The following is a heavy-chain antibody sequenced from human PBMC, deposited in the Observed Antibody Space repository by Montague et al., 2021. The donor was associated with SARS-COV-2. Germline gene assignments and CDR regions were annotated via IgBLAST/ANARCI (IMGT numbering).Heavy chain of an antibody. CDR2: VHYSGRP. Sequence: SETLSLTCTVSGDSISSSSYNWGWIRQPPGKGLEWIGSVHYSGRPYYNPSLKSRVTIYVGTSKNQLSLKLSSVTAADTAVYYCTRHVHMTWPEPSPGFDYWGQGTLVTGSS. D-gene: IGHD1-1*01. J-gene: IGHJ4*02. CDR1: GDSISSSSYN. CDR3: TRHVHMTWPEPSPGFDY. V-gene: IGHV4-39*01.